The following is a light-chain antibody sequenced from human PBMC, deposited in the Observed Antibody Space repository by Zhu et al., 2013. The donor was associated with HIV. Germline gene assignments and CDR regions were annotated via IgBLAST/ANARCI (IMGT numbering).Light chain of an antibody. Sequence: DIQMTQSPSTLSPSVGDRVTITCRASQSIGTWLAWYQQKPGKAPKLLIYDASSLEAGVPSRFSGSGSGTEFTLTISSLQPEDFATYYCQQYNSYQWTFGQGTKVEIK. J-gene: IGKJ1*01. CDR1: QSIGTW. CDR2: DAS. CDR3: QQYNSYQWT. V-gene: IGKV1-5*01.